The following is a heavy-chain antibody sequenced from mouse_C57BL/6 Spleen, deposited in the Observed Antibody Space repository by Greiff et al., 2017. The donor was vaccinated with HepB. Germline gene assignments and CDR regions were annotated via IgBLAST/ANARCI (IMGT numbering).Heavy chain of an antibody. D-gene: IGHD2-3*01. CDR1: GYTFTDYY. V-gene: IGHV1-76*01. CDR2: IYPGSGNT. Sequence: QVQLQQSGAELVRPGASVKLSCKASGYTFTDYYINWVKQRPGQGLEWIARIYPGSGNTYYNEKFKGKATLTAEKSSSTAYMQLSSLTSEDSAVYFCARVGDGYPAWFAYWGQGTLVTVSA. CDR3: ARVGDGYPAWFAY. J-gene: IGHJ3*01.